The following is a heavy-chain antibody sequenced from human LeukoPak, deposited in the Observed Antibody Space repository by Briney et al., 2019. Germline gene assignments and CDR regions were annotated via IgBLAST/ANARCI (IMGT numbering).Heavy chain of an antibody. V-gene: IGHV4-61*05. CDR2: IYYSGST. CDR1: GGSITITSYY. Sequence: PSETLSLTCTVSGGSITITSYYWSWIRQPPGKGLEWIGYIYYSGSTNYNPSLKSRVTMSVDTSKNQFSLKLSSVTAADTAVYYCASLDTTVTLFDYWGQGTLVTVSS. CDR3: ASLDTTVTLFDY. D-gene: IGHD4-17*01. J-gene: IGHJ4*02.